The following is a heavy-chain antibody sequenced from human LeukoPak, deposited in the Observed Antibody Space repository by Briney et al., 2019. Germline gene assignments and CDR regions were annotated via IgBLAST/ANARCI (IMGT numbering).Heavy chain of an antibody. J-gene: IGHJ6*02. CDR2: IYPGDSDT. D-gene: IGHD4-23*01. CDR1: GYSFTSYW. CDR3: ARVGTTVVTPDGMDV. V-gene: IGHV5-51*01. Sequence: GESLKISCKGSGYSFTSYWIGWVRQMPGKGLEWMGIIYPGDSDTRYSPSFQGQVTISADKSISTAYLQWSSLKASDTAMYYCARVGTTVVTPDGMDVWGQGTTGTVSS.